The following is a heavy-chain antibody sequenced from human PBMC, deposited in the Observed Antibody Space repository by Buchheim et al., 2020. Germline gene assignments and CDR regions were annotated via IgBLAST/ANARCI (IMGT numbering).Heavy chain of an antibody. CDR2: ISSSGSTI. CDR3: ARDLYYYDSSGYRDRTFDY. V-gene: IGHV3-11*01. D-gene: IGHD3-22*01. J-gene: IGHJ4*02. Sequence: QVQLVESGGGLVKPGGSLRLSCAASGFTFSDYYMSWIRQAPGKGLEWVSYISSSGSTIYYADSVKGRFTISREHAKNSRYLQMNSLRAEDTAVYYCARDLYYYDSSGYRDRTFDYWGQGTL. CDR1: GFTFSDYY.